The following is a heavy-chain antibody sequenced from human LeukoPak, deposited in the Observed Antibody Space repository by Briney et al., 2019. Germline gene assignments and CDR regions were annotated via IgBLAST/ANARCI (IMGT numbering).Heavy chain of an antibody. V-gene: IGHV3-23*01. D-gene: IGHD3-10*01. CDR1: GFTFSSYA. J-gene: IGHJ4*02. CDR3: ARVTYYYGSGGYPHDH. Sequence: PGGSLRLSCAASGFTFSSYAMSWVRQAPGKGLEWVSAISGSGGSTYYADSVKGRFTISRDNSKNTLYLQMNSLRVEDTAVYYCARVTYYYGSGGYPHDHWGQGTLVTVSS. CDR2: ISGSGGST.